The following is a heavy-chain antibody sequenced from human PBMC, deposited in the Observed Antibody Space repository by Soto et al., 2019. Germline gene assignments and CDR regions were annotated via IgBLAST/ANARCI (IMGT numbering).Heavy chain of an antibody. V-gene: IGHV4-59*08. CDR3: AKHYPVNREPLAS. J-gene: IGHJ5*01. CDR2: IYYSGST. D-gene: IGHD1-26*01. CDR1: GGSISSYY. Sequence: SETLSLTCTVSGGSISSYYWSWIRQPPGKGLEWIGYIYYSGSTNYNPSLKSRVTISVDTSKNQFSLKLSSVTAADTAVYYCAKHYPVNREPLASWGQGTFDIVSS.